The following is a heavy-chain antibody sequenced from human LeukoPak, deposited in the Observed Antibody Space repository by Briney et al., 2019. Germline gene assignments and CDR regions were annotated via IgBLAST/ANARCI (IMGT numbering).Heavy chain of an antibody. D-gene: IGHD3-22*01. Sequence: SGTLSLTCTVSGGSIFSYYWNWIRQPPKKGLEWIGNVDYSGTTKYNPSLRSRVTLSLDTSKNQFSLKLRSVTAADTALYYCTRGYYEPFDRWGQGTLVTVSS. V-gene: IGHV4-59*01. CDR3: TRGYYEPFDR. CDR1: GGSIFSYY. J-gene: IGHJ4*02. CDR2: VDYSGTT.